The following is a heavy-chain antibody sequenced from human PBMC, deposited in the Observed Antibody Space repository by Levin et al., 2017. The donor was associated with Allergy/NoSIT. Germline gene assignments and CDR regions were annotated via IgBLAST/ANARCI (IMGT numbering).Heavy chain of an antibody. V-gene: IGHV1-2*06. D-gene: IGHD2-8*01. Sequence: GESLKISCKTSGYTFAAYYMHWMRQAPGQGLEWMGRINPNSGGTNYAQKFQGRVTMTWDTSISTAYMELNRLRSDDTAVYYCARGGGTIIQTFINFEYWGQGTLVTVSS. CDR1: GYTFAAYY. J-gene: IGHJ4*02. CDR2: INPNSGGT. CDR3: ARGGGTIIQTFINFEY.